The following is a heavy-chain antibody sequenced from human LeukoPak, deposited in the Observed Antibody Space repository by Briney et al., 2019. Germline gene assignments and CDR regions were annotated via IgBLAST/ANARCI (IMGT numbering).Heavy chain of an antibody. J-gene: IGHJ6*02. V-gene: IGHV3-33*01. D-gene: IGHD2-2*01. Sequence: GGSLRLSCAASGFTFSSYGMPWVRQAPGKGLEWVAVIWYDGSNKYYADSVKGRFTISRDNSKNTLYLQMNSLRAEDTAVYYCAREGVYRSSTSCPFDVWGQGTTVTVSS. CDR3: AREGVYRSSTSCPFDV. CDR1: GFTFSSYG. CDR2: IWYDGSNK.